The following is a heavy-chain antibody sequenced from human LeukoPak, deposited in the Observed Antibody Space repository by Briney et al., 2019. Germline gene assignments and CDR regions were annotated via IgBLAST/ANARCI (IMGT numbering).Heavy chain of an antibody. D-gene: IGHD3-16*01. V-gene: IGHV3-23*01. CDR3: AKLGGQEVHNYYVAV. J-gene: IGHJ6*03. CDR2: IIDNGEST. CDR1: GFPFSSYA. Sequence: GGSLSLSCAASGFPFSSYAMSWVRQAPGKGLEWVSGIIDNGESTYYASFAKGRFTISRDNSNNTLYLQMNSLRAEDTAVYYCAKLGGQEVHNYYVAVCGKGTTVAVSS.